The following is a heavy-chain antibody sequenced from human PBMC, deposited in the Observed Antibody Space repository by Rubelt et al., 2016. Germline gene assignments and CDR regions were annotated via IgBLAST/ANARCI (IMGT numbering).Heavy chain of an antibody. CDR2: IYYSGST. D-gene: IGHD1-7*01. CDR1: GGSISSSSYY. Sequence: QLQLQESGPGLVKPSETLSLTCTVSGGSISSSSYYWGWIRQPPGKGLEWIGSIYYSGSTYYNPSLKSRVTISVDTSKNKFSLVLSSVTAADTAVYYCARDPRAGTTSFDYWGQGTLVTVSS. V-gene: IGHV4-39*07. J-gene: IGHJ4*02. CDR3: ARDPRAGTTSFDY.